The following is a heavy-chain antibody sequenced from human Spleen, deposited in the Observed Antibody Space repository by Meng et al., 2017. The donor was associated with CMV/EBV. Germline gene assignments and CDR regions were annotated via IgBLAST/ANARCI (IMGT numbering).Heavy chain of an antibody. CDR1: GYTFTSYG. CDR3: ARERTTVVRAPGY. D-gene: IGHD4-23*01. CDR2: IIAYSGTT. V-gene: IGHV1-18*01. Sequence: ASGYTFTSYGISWVRQAPGQGLEWMGCIIAYSGTTDYTQTLQGRVTMTTDTSTSTAYLELRSLRSDDTAVYYCARERTTVVRAPGYWGQGTLVTVSS. J-gene: IGHJ4*02.